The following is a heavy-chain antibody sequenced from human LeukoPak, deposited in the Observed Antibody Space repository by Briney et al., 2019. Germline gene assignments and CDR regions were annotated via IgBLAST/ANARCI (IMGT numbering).Heavy chain of an antibody. J-gene: IGHJ5*02. CDR3: ARTRKNYVRSNWFDP. Sequence: GASVKVPCKASGYTFTSYDINWVRQATGQGLEWMGWMNPNSGNTGYAQKFQGRVTMTRNTSISTAYMELSSLRSEDTAVYYCARTRKNYVRSNWFDPWGQGTLVTVSS. D-gene: IGHD1-7*01. V-gene: IGHV1-8*01. CDR2: MNPNSGNT. CDR1: GYTFTSYD.